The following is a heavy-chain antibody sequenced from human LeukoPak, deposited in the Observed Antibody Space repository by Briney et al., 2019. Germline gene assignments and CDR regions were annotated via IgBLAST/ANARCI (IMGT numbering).Heavy chain of an antibody. V-gene: IGHV4-61*02. CDR1: GGSISSGDYY. J-gene: IGHJ4*02. Sequence: PSETLSLTCTVSGGSISSGDYYWSWIRQPAGKGLEWIGRIYTSGSTNYNPSLKSRVTISVDTSKNQFSLKLSSVTAADTAVYYCARGGPQADYWGQGTLVTVSS. CDR3: ARGGPQADY. CDR2: IYTSGST. D-gene: IGHD3-10*01.